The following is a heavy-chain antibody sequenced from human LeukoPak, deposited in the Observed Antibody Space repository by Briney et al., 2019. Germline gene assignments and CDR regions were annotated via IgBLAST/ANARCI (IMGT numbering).Heavy chain of an antibody. J-gene: IGHJ6*02. Sequence: GGSLRLSCTASGFTFSSYAMNWVRQAPGKGLEWVSGIGAGGTFTYYADSVKGRFTIFRDNSRNTLYLQMNSLRAEDTAVYYCARGQPPSYYDMDVWGQGTTVTVSS. V-gene: IGHV3-23*01. CDR1: GFTFSSYA. CDR2: IGAGGTFT. D-gene: IGHD6-13*01. CDR3: ARGQPPSYYDMDV.